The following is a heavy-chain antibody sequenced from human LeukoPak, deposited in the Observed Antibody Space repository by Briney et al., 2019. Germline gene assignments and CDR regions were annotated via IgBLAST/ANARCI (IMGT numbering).Heavy chain of an antibody. CDR3: ARVGDWSNYFGMDA. V-gene: IGHV3-23*01. D-gene: IGHD3-16*01. CDR2: IFGNGVKT. CDR1: GFTFSGHS. Sequence: GGSLRLSYAASGFTFSGHSMTGVRQTPGKGLEWVSVIFGNGVKTYYADSLKGRFTISRDNSKSTLYLQMNSLRADDTAVYYCARVGDWSNYFGMDAWGQGTTVSVSS. J-gene: IGHJ6*02.